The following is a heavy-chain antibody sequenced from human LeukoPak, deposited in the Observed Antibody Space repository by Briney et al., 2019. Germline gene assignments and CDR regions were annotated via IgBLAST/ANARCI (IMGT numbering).Heavy chain of an antibody. V-gene: IGHV3-7*01. CDR2: IKQDGSVK. Sequence: GGSLRLSCAASGFTFSSYWMTWVRQAPGKGLEWVANIKQDGSVKYYVDSVKGRFTISRDNAKNSLYLQMNSLRAEDTAVYYCARVSCTNGVCYTNYYYYYGMDVWGQGTTVTVSS. CDR1: GFTFSSYW. D-gene: IGHD2-8*01. CDR3: ARVSCTNGVCYTNYYYYYGMDV. J-gene: IGHJ6*02.